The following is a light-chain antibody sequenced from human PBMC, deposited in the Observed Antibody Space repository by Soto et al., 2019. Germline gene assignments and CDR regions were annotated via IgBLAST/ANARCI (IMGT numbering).Light chain of an antibody. J-gene: IGKJ1*01. Sequence: DIQLTQSPSTLSASVGDRVTITCRASQSISSWLAWYQPKPGKAPNLLIYDASSLESGVPSRFSGSGSGTEFTLTIRSLQPDDFATDYCQQYNSHWTFGQGTKVDIK. V-gene: IGKV1-5*01. CDR1: QSISSW. CDR2: DAS. CDR3: QQYNSHWT.